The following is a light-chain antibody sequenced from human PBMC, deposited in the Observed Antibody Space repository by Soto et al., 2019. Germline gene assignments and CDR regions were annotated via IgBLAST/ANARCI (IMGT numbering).Light chain of an antibody. V-gene: IGKV1-8*01. CDR1: QGISSY. CDR2: AAS. Sequence: AIRMTQSPSSLSASTGDRVTITCRASQGISSYLAWYQQKPGKAPKLLIYAASTLQSGVPSRFSGSGSGTDFTLTISCLQSEDFAVYYCQQYHNWVTFGGGTKVDIK. J-gene: IGKJ4*01. CDR3: QQYHNWVT.